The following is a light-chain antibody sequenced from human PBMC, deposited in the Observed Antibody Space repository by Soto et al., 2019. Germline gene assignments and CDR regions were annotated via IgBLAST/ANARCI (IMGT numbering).Light chain of an antibody. CDR2: WAS. Sequence: DIVMTQSPDSLAVSLGERATINCKSSQSVLYSSNNKNYLAWYQQKPGQPPKLLIYWASTRESGVHDRFSGSGSGTDFTLTISSLQAEDVAVYYCQQYYSTPHTFGGGTNVEI. CDR1: QSVLYSSNNKNY. CDR3: QQYYSTPHT. V-gene: IGKV4-1*01. J-gene: IGKJ4*02.